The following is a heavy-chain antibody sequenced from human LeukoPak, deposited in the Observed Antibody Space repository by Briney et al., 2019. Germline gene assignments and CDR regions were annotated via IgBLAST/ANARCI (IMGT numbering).Heavy chain of an antibody. J-gene: IGHJ4*02. CDR3: AGGAGFLIDY. D-gene: IGHD2/OR15-2a*01. CDR1: GFTFSNYW. CDR2: IKKDGSEK. Sequence: GGSLRLSCAASGFTFSNYWMNWVRQAPGRGPEWVAIIKKDGSEKYYVDSVKGRFTISRDNAKNSLYLQMNSLRADDTAVYFCAGGAGFLIDYWGQGALVTVSS. V-gene: IGHV3-7*01.